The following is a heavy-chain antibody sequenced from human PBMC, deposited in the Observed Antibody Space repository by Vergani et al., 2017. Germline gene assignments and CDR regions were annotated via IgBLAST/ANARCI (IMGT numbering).Heavy chain of an antibody. CDR2: ISYDGNKK. CDR3: ARDFLTRVTTLDYYYMGV. CDR1: GFPFSDYG. V-gene: IGHV3-30*03. Sequence: QVQLLESAGGVVQPGRSLRLSCSAAGFPFSDYGVHWVRQAPGKGLEWVSVISYDGNKKNYADSVKGRFTISRDNSKNTLYLEMNALRAEDTAVYYCARDFLTRVTTLDYYYMGVWGKGTTVTVSS. J-gene: IGHJ6*03. D-gene: IGHD1-1*01.